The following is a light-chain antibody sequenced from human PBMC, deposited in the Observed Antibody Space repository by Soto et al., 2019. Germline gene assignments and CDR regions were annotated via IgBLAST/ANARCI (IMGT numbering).Light chain of an antibody. J-gene: IGKJ2*01. CDR3: QQYNNWPYT. CDR2: GAS. CDR1: QSVSSN. V-gene: IGKV3-15*01. Sequence: EIVMTQSPATLSVSPGERATLSCRASQSVSSNLACYQQKPGQAPRLLIYGASTRATGIPARFSGSGSRTEFNLTISSLQSEDFAVYYCQQYNNWPYTFGQGTKLEIK.